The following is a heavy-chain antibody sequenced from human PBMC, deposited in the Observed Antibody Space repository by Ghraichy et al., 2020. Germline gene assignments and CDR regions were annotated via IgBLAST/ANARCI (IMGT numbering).Heavy chain of an antibody. Sequence: SVKVSCKASGGTFSSYAINWVRQAPGQGLEWMGGIIPIFGTANYAQKFQGRVTITADESTSTAYMELSSLRSEDTAVYYCARGDSQFLSGYDSSGYSARYYYYYGMDVWGQGTTVTVSS. D-gene: IGHD3-22*01. CDR3: ARGDSQFLSGYDSSGYSARYYYYYGMDV. J-gene: IGHJ6*02. V-gene: IGHV1-69*13. CDR2: IIPIFGTA. CDR1: GGTFSSYA.